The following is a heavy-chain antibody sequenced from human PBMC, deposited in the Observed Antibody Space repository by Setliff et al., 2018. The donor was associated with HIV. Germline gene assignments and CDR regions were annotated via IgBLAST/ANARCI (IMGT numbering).Heavy chain of an antibody. V-gene: IGHV4-39*01. J-gene: IGHJ4*02. D-gene: IGHD3-22*01. CDR3: ASRPYSYDYSGRVFDF. CDR2: IYYSGTT. Sequence: SETLSLTCTVSGASIRTGSYYWGWIRQPPGKGLEWIGTIYYSGTTYYNPSVKSRVTISVDTSKNQFSLNLTSVTATDTAVYYCASRPYSYDYSGRVFDFWGQGAQVTVSS. CDR1: GASIRTGSYY.